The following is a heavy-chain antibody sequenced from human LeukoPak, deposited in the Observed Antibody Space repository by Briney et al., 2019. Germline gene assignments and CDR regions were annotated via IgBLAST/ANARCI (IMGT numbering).Heavy chain of an antibody. Sequence: SETLSLTCTVSGGSIRSYYWSWIRQPPGKGLEWIGYIFYAGSTTYNPSLKSRVTISIDTSKNRFSLKLNSVTVADTAVYYCASGERGYSYGPLDYWGQGILVTVSS. CDR3: ASGERGYSYGPLDY. CDR1: GGSIRSYY. D-gene: IGHD5-18*01. CDR2: IFYAGST. V-gene: IGHV4-59*08. J-gene: IGHJ4*02.